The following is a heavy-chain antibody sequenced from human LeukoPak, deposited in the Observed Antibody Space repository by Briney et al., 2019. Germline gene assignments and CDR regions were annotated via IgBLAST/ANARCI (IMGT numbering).Heavy chain of an antibody. D-gene: IGHD3-22*01. Sequence: SETLSLTCAVYGGSFSGYYWSWIRLPPGKGLEWIGEINHSGSTNYNPSLKSRVTISVDTSKNQFSLKLSSVTAADTAVYYCARRFRDSSGYYHGRGYYYYYMDVWGKGTTVTISS. CDR2: INHSGST. CDR3: ARRFRDSSGYYHGRGYYYYYMDV. V-gene: IGHV4-34*01. J-gene: IGHJ6*03. CDR1: GGSFSGYY.